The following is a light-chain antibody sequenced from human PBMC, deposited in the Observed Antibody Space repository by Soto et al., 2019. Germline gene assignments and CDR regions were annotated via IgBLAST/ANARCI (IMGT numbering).Light chain of an antibody. V-gene: IGKV1-39*01. CDR1: QSISNF. CDR2: GAS. Sequence: DIQMTQSPSSLSASVGDRVTITCRASQSISNFLNWYQQKPGKAPNLLIYGASSLHSGVPSRFSGSGSGTDFIPTISSLQPEDFATYFCQQSYSRPPTFGQGTKVDIK. CDR3: QQSYSRPPT. J-gene: IGKJ1*01.